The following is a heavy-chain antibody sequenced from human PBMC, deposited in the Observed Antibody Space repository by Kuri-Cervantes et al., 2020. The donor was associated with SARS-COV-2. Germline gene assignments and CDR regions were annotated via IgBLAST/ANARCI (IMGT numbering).Heavy chain of an antibody. V-gene: IGHV3-13*05. CDR3: ARGRRIYDYIWGGYRDAFDY. CDR1: GFTFSSYD. CDR2: IGTAGDP. J-gene: IGHJ3*01. Sequence: GGSLRLSCAASGFTFSSYDMHWVRQAPGKGLEWVSAIGTAGDPYYPGSVKGRFTISRENAKNSLYLQKNSLRAGDTAVYYCARGRRIYDYIWGGYRDAFDYWGQGTMVTVSS. D-gene: IGHD3-16*02.